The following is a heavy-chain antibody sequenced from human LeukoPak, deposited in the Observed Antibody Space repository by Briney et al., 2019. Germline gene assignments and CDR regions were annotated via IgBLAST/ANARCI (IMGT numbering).Heavy chain of an antibody. CDR2: IYSGGNT. CDR1: GFTFSTYA. D-gene: IGHD1-20*01. CDR3: VIDPPRCITADYYGMDV. J-gene: IGHJ6*02. Sequence: GGSLRLSCAASGFTFSTYAMSWVRQAPGKGLEWVSVIYSGGNTYYADSVKGRFTISRQNSKNTLYLQMNSLRAEDTAVYYCVIDPPRCITADYYGMDVWGQGTTVTVSS. V-gene: IGHV3-53*04.